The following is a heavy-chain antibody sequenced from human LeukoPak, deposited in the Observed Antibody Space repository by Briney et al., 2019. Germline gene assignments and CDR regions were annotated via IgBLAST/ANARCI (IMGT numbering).Heavy chain of an antibody. J-gene: IGHJ3*02. V-gene: IGHV4-38-2*01. CDR3: ERFYDRSGYYPQGACDI. D-gene: IGHD3-22*01. Sequence: PSETLSLTCAASGYSISSGYYWGWIRQPPGKGLEWIGSIYHSGSTYYNPSLKSRVTISVDTSKNQISLKLSAVTATEPAESECERFYDRSGYYPQGACDIWGQGTMVTVSS. CDR2: IYHSGST. CDR1: GYSISSGYY.